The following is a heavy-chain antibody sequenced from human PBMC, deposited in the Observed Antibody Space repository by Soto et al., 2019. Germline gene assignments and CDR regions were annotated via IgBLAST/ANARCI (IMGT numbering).Heavy chain of an antibody. Sequence: QVQLVQSGAEVKKPGASVKVSCKTSGYTFTSYGISWVRQAPGQGLEWIGWISTYKGNTNHAQRLQGRVSMTTDTSISTAYMELRSLRSDDTALYYCARDKGQWMVNDWGQGTQLIVSS. V-gene: IGHV1-18*01. D-gene: IGHD6-19*01. J-gene: IGHJ4*02. CDR1: GYTFTSYG. CDR2: ISTYKGNT. CDR3: ARDKGQWMVND.